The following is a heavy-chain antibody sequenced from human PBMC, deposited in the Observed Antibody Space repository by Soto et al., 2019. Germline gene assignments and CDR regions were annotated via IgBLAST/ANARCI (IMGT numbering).Heavy chain of an antibody. CDR1: GGSISSYY. CDR2: IYYSGST. Sequence: PSETLSLTCTVSGGSISSYYWSWIRQPPGKGLEWIGYIYYSGSTNYNPSLKSRVTISVDTSKNQFSLKLSSVTAADTAVYYCARDGWYGDYQNGAFDIWGQGTMVTVSS. D-gene: IGHD4-17*01. V-gene: IGHV4-59*01. CDR3: ARDGWYGDYQNGAFDI. J-gene: IGHJ3*02.